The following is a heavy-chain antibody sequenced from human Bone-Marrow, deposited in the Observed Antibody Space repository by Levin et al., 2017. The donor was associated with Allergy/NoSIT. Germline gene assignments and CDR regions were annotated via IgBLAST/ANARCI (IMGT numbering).Heavy chain of an antibody. CDR2: IYSGGRT. V-gene: IGHV3-53*01. D-gene: IGHD2-2*01. J-gene: IGHJ6*03. CDR1: GFTVNSNY. CDR3: VVEGKKAVGERTYFSYYMDV. Sequence: GESLKISCAASGFTVNSNYMSWVRQAPGKGLEWVSVIYSGGRTYYADSVKDRFIISRDTSKNMLYLQMNNVRADDTAVYYCVVEGKKAVGERTYFSYYMDVWGKGTTVTVS.